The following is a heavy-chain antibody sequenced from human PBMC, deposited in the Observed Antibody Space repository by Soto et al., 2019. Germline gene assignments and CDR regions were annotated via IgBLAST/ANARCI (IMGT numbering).Heavy chain of an antibody. V-gene: IGHV6-1*01. D-gene: IGHD1-1*01. CDR1: RDRVPSNSGA. CDR2: TYYRSKWYN. CDR3: ARSSTDGPATFFDV. J-gene: IGHJ4*02. Sequence: QVHPQPSGPGLPKPLPNLPPTCGNPRDRVPSNSGAWNWIRQSPSGGLEWLGMTYYRSKWYNDYAISLKSRIIINPDTSKNQFSLRLKSVTPEDTALYFCARSSTDGPATFFDVWGQGTQVIVSS.